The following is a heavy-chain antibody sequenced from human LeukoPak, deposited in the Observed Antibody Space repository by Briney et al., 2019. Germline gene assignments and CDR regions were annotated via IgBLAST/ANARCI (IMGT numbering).Heavy chain of an antibody. CDR1: GYTFTSYD. CDR2: RNPNSGNT. J-gene: IGHJ4*02. D-gene: IGHD6-19*01. Sequence: ASVKVSCKASGYTFTSYDINWVRQATGQGLEWMGWRNPNSGNTGYAQKFQGRVTMTRNTSISTAYMELSSLRSEDTAVYYCARGPYSSGWYSDYWGQGTLVTVSS. CDR3: ARGPYSSGWYSDY. V-gene: IGHV1-8*01.